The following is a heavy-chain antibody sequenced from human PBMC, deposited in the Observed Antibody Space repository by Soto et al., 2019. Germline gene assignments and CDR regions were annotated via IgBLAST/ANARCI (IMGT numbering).Heavy chain of an antibody. CDR3: AKDMCLAGGFLDR. J-gene: IGHJ4*02. D-gene: IGHD2-15*01. Sequence: EVQLVESGGGLVQPGRSLRLSCVASGFTFDDYAMHWVRQAPGKGLEWVSGITWNSAGKDYADSVRGRLTISRDNAKNALYLQMSSLRPEDTAFYYCAKDMCLAGGFLDRRGPGTLVTGSS. CDR1: GFTFDDYA. V-gene: IGHV3-9*01. CDR2: ITWNSAGK.